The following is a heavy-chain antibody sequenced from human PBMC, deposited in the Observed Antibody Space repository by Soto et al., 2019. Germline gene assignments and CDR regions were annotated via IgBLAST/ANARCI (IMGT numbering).Heavy chain of an antibody. V-gene: IGHV4-31*03. D-gene: IGHD3-9*01. J-gene: IGHJ5*02. Sequence: SETLSLTCSVSGVSINSGGYHWTWMGQHPEKGLEWIGYIYYRGNTYYNPSLRSRLTISVDTSKNQFSLNLTSVTAADTAVYYCARTSDIGFRDWFDPWGQGTPVTVSS. CDR3: ARTSDIGFRDWFDP. CDR2: IYYRGNT. CDR1: GVSINSGGYH.